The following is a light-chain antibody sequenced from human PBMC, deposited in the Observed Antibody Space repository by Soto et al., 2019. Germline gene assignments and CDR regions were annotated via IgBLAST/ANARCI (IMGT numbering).Light chain of an antibody. J-gene: IGKJ2*01. Sequence: DIHMTQSPSTLSASVGDRITITCRASQDVSQWLAWYQHKPGKAPKLLIYKASTVESGGSSRLSGRGSGTEFTLTIRDLQPDDFATDYCQQYSSDLNTSVQGTKLEIK. CDR1: QDVSQW. CDR3: QQYSSDLNT. CDR2: KAS. V-gene: IGKV1-5*03.